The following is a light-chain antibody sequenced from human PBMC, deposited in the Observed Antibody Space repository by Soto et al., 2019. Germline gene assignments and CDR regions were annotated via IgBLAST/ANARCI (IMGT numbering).Light chain of an antibody. J-gene: IGKJ3*01. CDR1: QDISNY. CDR2: GAS. CDR3: QQYDNLPFT. Sequence: DIQMTQSPSSLSASVGDRVTITCQASQDISNYLNWYQQKAGKAPKLLIYGASNLETGVPSRFSGSGSGTDFIFTISSLQPEDIATYYCQQYDNLPFTFGPGTKVDIK. V-gene: IGKV1-33*01.